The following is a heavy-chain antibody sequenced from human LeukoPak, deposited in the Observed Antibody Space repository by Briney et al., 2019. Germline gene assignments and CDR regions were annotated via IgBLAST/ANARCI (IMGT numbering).Heavy chain of an antibody. CDR3: VRQGTNSGYYLLDY. Sequence: SETLSLTCAVYGAALSEYYWSWIRQSPGKGLEWIGEVAHKGPTVYSPTLNRKYNPSFKSRVTMSVDPSKNQFSLKLTSVTVADTATYYCVRQGTNSGYYLLDYWGQGHLVIGSS. CDR1: GAALSEYY. D-gene: IGHD3-22*01. V-gene: IGHV4-34*01. J-gene: IGHJ4*02. CDR2: VAHKGPTVYSPTLNR.